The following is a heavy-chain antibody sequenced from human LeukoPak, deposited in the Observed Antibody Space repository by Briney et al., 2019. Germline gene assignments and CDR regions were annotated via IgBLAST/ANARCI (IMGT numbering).Heavy chain of an antibody. CDR1: GGSISSYY. Sequence: SETLSLTCTVSGGSISSYYWSWIRQPPGKGPEWIGYIYYSGSTNYNPSLKSRVTISVDTSKNQFSLKLSSVTAADTAVYYCARGIAAAGTIDYWGQGTLVTVSS. CDR2: IYYSGST. V-gene: IGHV4-59*08. J-gene: IGHJ4*02. CDR3: ARGIAAAGTIDY. D-gene: IGHD6-13*01.